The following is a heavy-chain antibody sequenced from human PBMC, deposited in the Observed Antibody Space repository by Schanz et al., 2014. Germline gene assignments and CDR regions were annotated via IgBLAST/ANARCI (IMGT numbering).Heavy chain of an antibody. Sequence: QLVQSGSEFRKPGASVKVSCKASGYIFSSYAIHWVRQAPGQGVEWMGWINPTTGNPGYAQGFTGSFVFSFDYSVSTAYLQISGLKAEDTAVYYCARARYGLDVWGQGTTVTVSS. V-gene: IGHV7-4-1*02. CDR2: INPTTGNP. J-gene: IGHJ6*02. CDR1: GYIFSSYA. CDR3: ARARYGLDV.